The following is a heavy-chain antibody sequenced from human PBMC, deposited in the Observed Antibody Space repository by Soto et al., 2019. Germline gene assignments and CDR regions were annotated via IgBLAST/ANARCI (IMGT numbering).Heavy chain of an antibody. V-gene: IGHV1-69*06. J-gene: IGHJ6*02. CDR1: GGTFSSYA. CDR2: TIPIFGTA. D-gene: IGHD3-3*01. Sequence: SVKVSCKASGGTFSSYAISWVRQAPGQGLEWMGGTIPIFGTANYAQKFQGRVTITADKSTSTAYMELSSLRSEDTAVYYCARSGPKGDDFWSGPEFYYYGMDVWGQGTTVTVSS. CDR3: ARSGPKGDDFWSGPEFYYYGMDV.